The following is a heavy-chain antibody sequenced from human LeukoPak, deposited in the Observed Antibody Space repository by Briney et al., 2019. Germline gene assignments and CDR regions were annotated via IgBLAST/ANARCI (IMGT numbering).Heavy chain of an antibody. V-gene: IGHV3-23*01. CDR2: ISGSGGST. Sequence: GGSLRLSCAASGFTFSSYTMRWVRQAPGKGLEWVSAISGSGGSTDYADSVKGRFTISRDNSKSTLYLQMNSLRAEDTAVYYCAKGMTTNPYVFNIWGQGTMVTVSS. D-gene: IGHD5-24*01. J-gene: IGHJ3*02. CDR1: GFTFSSYT. CDR3: AKGMTTNPYVFNI.